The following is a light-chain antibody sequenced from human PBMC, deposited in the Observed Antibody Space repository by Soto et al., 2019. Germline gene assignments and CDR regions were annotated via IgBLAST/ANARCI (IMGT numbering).Light chain of an antibody. CDR1: QSVSSY. CDR2: EGS. J-gene: IGKJ1*01. Sequence: EIVFTQSPAALSLSPGERATLCCRASQSVSSYLAWYQQRAGQAPRLLIYEGSSGATGVPARFSGSGSGTDFTLTISALDPEDFAVYYCQQRYNWPWTFGQGTKVDI. V-gene: IGKV3-11*01. CDR3: QQRYNWPWT.